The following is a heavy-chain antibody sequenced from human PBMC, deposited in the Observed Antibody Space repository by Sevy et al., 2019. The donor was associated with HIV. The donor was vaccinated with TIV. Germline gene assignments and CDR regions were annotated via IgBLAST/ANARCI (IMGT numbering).Heavy chain of an antibody. V-gene: IGHV3-23*01. J-gene: IGHJ4*02. CDR3: AREGCSRPHDY. D-gene: IGHD2-8*01. CDR1: GFAFYEYS. CDR2: LSFGCGKI. Sequence: GSLRLSCAASGFAFYEYSMSWIRQAPGKGLEWVATLSFGCGKINYADSVKGRFTISRDNSKNSFYLQMDNLSVEDTALYYCAREGCSRPHDYWGQGTRVTVSS.